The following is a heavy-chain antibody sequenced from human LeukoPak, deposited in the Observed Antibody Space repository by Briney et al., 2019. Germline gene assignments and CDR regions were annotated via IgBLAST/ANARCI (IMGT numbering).Heavy chain of an antibody. Sequence: GGSLRLSCAASGFIFSNYAMHWVRQAPGKGLEWVAVISYDGSNKYYADSVKGRFTISRDNSKNTLYLQMNSLRAEDTGVYYCGILQIVPVAMPFDHWGQGTLVTVSS. D-gene: IGHD2-2*01. CDR2: ISYDGSNK. CDR1: GFIFSNYA. J-gene: IGHJ4*02. V-gene: IGHV3-30*04. CDR3: GILQIVPVAMPFDH.